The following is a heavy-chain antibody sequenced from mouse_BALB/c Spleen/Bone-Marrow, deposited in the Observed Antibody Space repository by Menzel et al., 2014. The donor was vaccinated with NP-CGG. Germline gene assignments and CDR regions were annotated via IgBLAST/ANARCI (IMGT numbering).Heavy chain of an antibody. J-gene: IGHJ2*01. CDR3: ARSGYYGSSYFDY. V-gene: IGHV1-20*02. CDR2: INPYNGDT. CDR1: GYSFTGYF. D-gene: IGHD1-1*01. Sequence: EVQLVESGPELVKPQASVKISCKASGYSFTGYFMNWVMQSHGKSLEWIGRINPYNGDTFYNQKFKGKATLTVDKSSSTAHMELRSLASEDSAVYYCARSGYYGSSYFDYWGQGTTLTVSS.